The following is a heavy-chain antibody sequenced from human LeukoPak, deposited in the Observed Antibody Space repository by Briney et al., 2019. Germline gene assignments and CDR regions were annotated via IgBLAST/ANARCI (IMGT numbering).Heavy chain of an antibody. CDR3: ARGSPANIVVVTEWFDP. D-gene: IGHD2-21*02. V-gene: IGHV1-69*05. Sequence: ASVKVSCKASGGTFSSYAISWVRQAPGQGLEWIGRIIPIFGTANYAQKFQGRVTITTDESTSTAYMELSSLRSEDTAVYYCARGSPANIVVVTEWFDPWGQGTLVTVSS. J-gene: IGHJ5*02. CDR2: IIPIFGTA. CDR1: GGTFSSYA.